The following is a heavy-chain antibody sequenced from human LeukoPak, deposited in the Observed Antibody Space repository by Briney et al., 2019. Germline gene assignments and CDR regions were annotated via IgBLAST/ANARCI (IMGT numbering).Heavy chain of an antibody. CDR3: ARDTAYYYDSSAYLTYYYMDV. J-gene: IGHJ6*03. CDR2: IYTSGST. V-gene: IGHV4-4*07. CDR1: GGSISIYY. D-gene: IGHD3-22*01. Sequence: SQTLSLTRTVSGGSISIYYCSWIRQPAGKGPEWIGRIYTSGSTNYNPSLKSRSTISVDKSKNQFSRKLSSVTAADTAVYYCARDTAYYYDSSAYLTYYYMDVWGKGTTVTVSS.